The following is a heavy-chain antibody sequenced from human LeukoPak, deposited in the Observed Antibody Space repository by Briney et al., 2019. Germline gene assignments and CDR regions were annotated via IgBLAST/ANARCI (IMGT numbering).Heavy chain of an antibody. V-gene: IGHV4-39*01. CDR2: IHHSGNT. J-gene: IGHJ3*02. Sequence: SETLSLTGTVSGGSISRSGSYWGWIRQPPGKGLEWIGSIHHSGNTYYYPPLKSRVTISEDTSKTQFSLRLSSVTAADTAVYYCARHDDSNTWDANAFDIWGQGIRVTVSS. D-gene: IGHD6-13*01. CDR1: GGSISRSGSY. CDR3: ARHDDSNTWDANAFDI.